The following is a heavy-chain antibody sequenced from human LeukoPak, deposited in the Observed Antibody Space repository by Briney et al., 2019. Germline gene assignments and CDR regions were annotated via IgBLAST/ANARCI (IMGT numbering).Heavy chain of an antibody. J-gene: IGHJ4*02. V-gene: IGHV3-48*01. CDR3: AKDRDAQHLAYFDY. Sequence: GGSLRLSCAAAGFDFNSHSMNWVRQAPGKGLEWISHIDSGGRLTYYADSVRGRFSISRDIAKNTLYLQMNSLRAEDTAVYYCAKDRDAQHLAYFDYWGQGTLVTVSS. CDR2: IDSGGRLT. D-gene: IGHD3-10*01. CDR1: GFDFNSHS.